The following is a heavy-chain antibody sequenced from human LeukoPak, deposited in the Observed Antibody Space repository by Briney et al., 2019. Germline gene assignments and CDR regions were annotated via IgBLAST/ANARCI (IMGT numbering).Heavy chain of an antibody. CDR1: GFTFSSYW. CDR3: AREGIAVSVYLNY. V-gene: IGHV3-7*03. J-gene: IGHJ4*02. Sequence: GGSLRLSCAASGFTFSSYWMSWVRQAPGKGLEWVANIKQDGSEKYYVDSVKGRFTISRDNAKNSLYLQMNSLRAEDTAVYYCAREGIAVSVYLNYWGQGTLVTVSS. CDR2: IKQDGSEK. D-gene: IGHD6-19*01.